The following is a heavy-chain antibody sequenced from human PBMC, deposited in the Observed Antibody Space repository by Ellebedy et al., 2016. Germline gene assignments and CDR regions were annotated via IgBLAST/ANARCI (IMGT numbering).Heavy chain of an antibody. V-gene: IGHV3-30*18. D-gene: IGHD3-10*01. Sequence: GGSLRLSCAASGFTFSNYGMHWVRQAPGKGLEWVAVISYDGHTKYYADSVKGRFTISRDNSKNTLYGQMNSLGPEDTAMYYCAKDRGLMLPVPYSLDVWGQGTTVTVSS. CDR1: GFTFSNYG. J-gene: IGHJ6*02. CDR2: ISYDGHTK. CDR3: AKDRGLMLPVPYSLDV.